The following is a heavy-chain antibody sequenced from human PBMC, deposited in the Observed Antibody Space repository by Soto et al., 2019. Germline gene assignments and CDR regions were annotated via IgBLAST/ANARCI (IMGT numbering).Heavy chain of an antibody. J-gene: IGHJ4*02. CDR2: IIPIFGTA. CDR3: ARAGSYDSSGPKKNFDS. CDR1: GGTFSSYA. V-gene: IGHV1-69*13. D-gene: IGHD3-22*01. Sequence: SVKVSCKASGGTFSSYAISWVRQAPGQGLEWMGGIIPIFGTANYAQKFQGRVTITADESTSTAYMELSSLRSEDTAVYYCARAGSYDSSGPKKNFDSCGQGALVTVAS.